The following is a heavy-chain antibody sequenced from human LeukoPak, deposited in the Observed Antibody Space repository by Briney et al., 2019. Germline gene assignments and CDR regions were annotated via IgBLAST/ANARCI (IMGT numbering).Heavy chain of an antibody. CDR3: ARNDYVWGSYRLNWFDP. CDR2: IYYSGST. V-gene: IGHV4-39*07. D-gene: IGHD3-16*02. J-gene: IGHJ5*02. CDR1: GGSISSSSYY. Sequence: PSGTLSLTCTVSGGSISSSSYYWGWIRQPPGKGLEWIGSIYYSGSTNYNPSLKSRVTISVDTSKNQFSLKLSSVTAADTAVYYCARNDYVWGSYRLNWFDPWGQGTLVTVSS.